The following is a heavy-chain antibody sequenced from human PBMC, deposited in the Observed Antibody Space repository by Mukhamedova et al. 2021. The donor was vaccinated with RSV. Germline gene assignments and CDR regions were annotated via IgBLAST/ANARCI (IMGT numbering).Heavy chain of an antibody. CDR3: AREGGRGAADV. D-gene: IGHD2-15*01. CDR2: IYYSGST. Sequence: EWIGYIYYSGSTYYNPSLKSRVTISVDTSKNQFSLKLSSVTAADTAVYYCAREGGRGAADVWGKGTTVTVSS. J-gene: IGHJ6*04. V-gene: IGHV4-30-4*01.